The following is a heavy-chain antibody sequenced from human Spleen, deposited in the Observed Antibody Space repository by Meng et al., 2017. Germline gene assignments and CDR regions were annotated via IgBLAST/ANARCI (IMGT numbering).Heavy chain of an antibody. CDR3: ARHRYYGSGYYYYGMDV. CDR2: IYPGDSES. Sequence: GESLKISCEGSGYSFSSYYIGWVRQMPGKGLEWIGIIYPGDSESRYSPSLQGQVTISADKSISTAYLQWSSLKASDTAMYYCARHRYYGSGYYYYGMDVWGQGTTVTVSS. V-gene: IGHV5-51*01. CDR1: GYSFSSYY. D-gene: IGHD3-10*01. J-gene: IGHJ6*02.